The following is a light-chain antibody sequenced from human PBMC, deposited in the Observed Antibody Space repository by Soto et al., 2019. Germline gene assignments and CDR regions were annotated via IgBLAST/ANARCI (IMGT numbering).Light chain of an antibody. V-gene: IGKV3-20*01. CDR1: QSVSSSY. CDR3: QQYGSSRWT. Sequence: EIVLTQSPGTLSLSPGERTTLSCRASQSVSSSYLAWYQQKPGQAPRLLIYAASSRATGIPDRFSGSGSGTDFTLTISRLEPEYFAVYYCQQYGSSRWTFGQGTNVEIK. J-gene: IGKJ1*01. CDR2: AAS.